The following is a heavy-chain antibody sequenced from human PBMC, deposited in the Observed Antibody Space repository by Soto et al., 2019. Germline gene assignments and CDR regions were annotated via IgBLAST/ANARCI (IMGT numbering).Heavy chain of an antibody. CDR1: GFTFSSYA. J-gene: IGHJ2*01. CDR3: AKKYDDSRGYLFFHL. D-gene: IGHD3-22*01. CDR2: ISGSGGST. V-gene: IGHV3-23*01. Sequence: EVQMLESGGGLVQPGGSLRLSCACSGFTFSSYAMSWVRQAPGRGLAWVSGISGSGGSTYYADSVKRRYTSCRDKCKNKLHLQMNILRAGDTFVYYCAKKYDDSRGYLFFHLRGRGTLVTATS.